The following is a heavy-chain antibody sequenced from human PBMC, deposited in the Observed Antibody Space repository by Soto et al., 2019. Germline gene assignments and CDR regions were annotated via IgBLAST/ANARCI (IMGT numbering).Heavy chain of an antibody. J-gene: IGHJ4*02. CDR3: ARDTYGSGSYYSRPFDY. D-gene: IGHD3-10*01. Sequence: QVQLVQSGAEVKKPGASVKVSCKASGYTFTSYGISWVRQAPGQGLEWMGWISAYNGNTNYAQKLKGRVTMTTDTSTSTAYMELRSLRSDDTAVYYCARDTYGSGSYYSRPFDYWGQGTLVTVSS. CDR1: GYTFTSYG. CDR2: ISAYNGNT. V-gene: IGHV1-18*01.